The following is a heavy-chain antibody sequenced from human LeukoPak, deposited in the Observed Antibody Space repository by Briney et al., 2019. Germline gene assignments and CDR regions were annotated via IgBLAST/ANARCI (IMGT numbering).Heavy chain of an antibody. D-gene: IGHD5-18*01. V-gene: IGHV4-31*03. CDR3: AREARDTAMVTPFDY. CDR1: GGSISSGGYY. CDR2: IYYSGST. J-gene: IGHJ4*02. Sequence: SETLSLTCTVSGGSISSGGYYWSWISQHPGKGLEWIGYIYYSGSTYYSPSLKSRVTISVDTSKNQFSLKLSSVTAADTAVYYCAREARDTAMVTPFDYWGQGTLVTVSS.